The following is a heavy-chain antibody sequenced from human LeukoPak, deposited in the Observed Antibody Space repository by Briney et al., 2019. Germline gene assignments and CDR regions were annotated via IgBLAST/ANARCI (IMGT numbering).Heavy chain of an antibody. CDR1: GFTFSDYA. J-gene: IGHJ4*02. V-gene: IGHV3-23*01. D-gene: IGHD6-13*01. CDR3: AKALGNIASYFFDY. Sequence: GGSLRLSCAASGFTFSDYAMTWVRQAPGKGLEWVSSTSITVGITYYADSVKGRFIISRDNSKNTLNLQMNSLRAEDTAVYYCAKALGNIASYFFDYWGQGTLVTVSS. CDR2: TSITVGIT.